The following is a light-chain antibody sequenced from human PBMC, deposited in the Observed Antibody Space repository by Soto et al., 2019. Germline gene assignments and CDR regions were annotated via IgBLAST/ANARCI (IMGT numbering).Light chain of an antibody. CDR2: KAS. V-gene: IGKV1-5*03. J-gene: IGKJ1*01. CDR3: QQYSKYPWT. CDR1: QSIDKW. Sequence: DIQMTQSPSTLSASVGDRVTVTCRASQSIDKWLAWYQQKPGKAPKLLMYKASLLQSGIPSRFSGSGSGTEFTLTISSLQSDDVPSYYCQQYSKYPWTFGQGTKVEV.